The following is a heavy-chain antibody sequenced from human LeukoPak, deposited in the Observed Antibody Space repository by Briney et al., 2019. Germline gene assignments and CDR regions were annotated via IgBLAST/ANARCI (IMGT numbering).Heavy chain of an antibody. CDR3: ARGEKGSSSGSINY. D-gene: IGHD6-6*01. V-gene: IGHV4-59*08. CDR2: INYSGST. Sequence: PSETLSLTCSVPGGSIGNYYWNWIRQFPGKGLQWIGFINYSGSTNYNPSLKSRVSMSVDTSRNQLSLKLSSVTAADTAVYYCARGEKGSSSGSINYWGQGTLVTVSS. CDR1: GGSIGNYY. J-gene: IGHJ4*02.